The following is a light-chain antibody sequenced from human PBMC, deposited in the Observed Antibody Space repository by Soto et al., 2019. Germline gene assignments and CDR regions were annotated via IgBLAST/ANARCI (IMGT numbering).Light chain of an antibody. CDR2: DAS. J-gene: IGKJ4*01. CDR1: QSVSSN. Sequence: EIVLTQSPATLSASPGESTTLSCRASQSVSSNLAWYQQKPGQAPRLLIYDASTRATGIPARFSGFGSGTEFTLTISSLQSEDFATYFCLSGHSRPFGGGTKVEIK. CDR3: LSGHSRP. V-gene: IGKV3-15*01.